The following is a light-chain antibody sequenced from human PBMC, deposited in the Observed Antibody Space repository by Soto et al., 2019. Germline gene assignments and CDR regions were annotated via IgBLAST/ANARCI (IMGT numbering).Light chain of an antibody. CDR3: SSYTSSSTVV. J-gene: IGLJ2*01. CDR1: SSDVGGYNY. Sequence: QSALTQPASVSGSPGQSITISCTGTSSDVGGYNYVSWYQQHPGKAPKLTIYDDSNRPSGVSNRFSGSKSGNTASLTISGLQADDEADYYCSSYTSSSTVVFGGGTKLTVL. CDR2: DDS. V-gene: IGLV2-14*01.